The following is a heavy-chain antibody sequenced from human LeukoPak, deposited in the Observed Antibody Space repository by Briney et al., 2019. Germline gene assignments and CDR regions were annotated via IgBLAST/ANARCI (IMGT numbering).Heavy chain of an antibody. CDR1: GGSFSGYH. J-gene: IGHJ1*01. CDR3: ARVGYCSGGSCYFTYFQH. Sequence: PSETLSLTCAVYGGSFSGYHWSWIRQPPGKGLEWIGEINHSGSTNYNPSLKSRVTISVDTSKNQFSLKLSSVTAADTAVYYCARVGYCSGGSCYFTYFQHWGQGTLVTVSS. V-gene: IGHV4-34*01. D-gene: IGHD2-15*01. CDR2: INHSGST.